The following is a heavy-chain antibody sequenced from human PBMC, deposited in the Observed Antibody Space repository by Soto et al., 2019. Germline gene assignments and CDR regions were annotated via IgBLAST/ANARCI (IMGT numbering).Heavy chain of an antibody. CDR1: GDSVSSGSYY. CDR2: IYYSEST. Sequence: PSETLSLTCSVSGDSVSSGSYYWNWIRQPPGKGLEWIGYIYYSESTKYNPSLQSRVTISVDTSKNQFSLKLSSVTTADTAVYYCAKSSGSYRSGHWFDPWGPGTLVTVSS. CDR3: AKSSGSYRSGHWFDP. V-gene: IGHV4-61*01. D-gene: IGHD3-10*01. J-gene: IGHJ5*02.